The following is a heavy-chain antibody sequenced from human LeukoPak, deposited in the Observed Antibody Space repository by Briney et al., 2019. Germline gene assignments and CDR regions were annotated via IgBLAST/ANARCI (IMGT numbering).Heavy chain of an antibody. CDR1: GGSISSYY. CDR2: IYYSGST. V-gene: IGHV4-59*12. D-gene: IGHD3/OR15-3a*01. J-gene: IGHJ6*03. CDR3: ARGARDWNYYYYYMDV. Sequence: SETLSLTCTVSGGSISSYYWSWIRQPPGKGLEWIGYIYYSGSTNYNPSLKSRVTISVDTSKNQFSLKLSSVTAADTAAYYCARGARDWNYYYYYMDVWGKGTTVTVSS.